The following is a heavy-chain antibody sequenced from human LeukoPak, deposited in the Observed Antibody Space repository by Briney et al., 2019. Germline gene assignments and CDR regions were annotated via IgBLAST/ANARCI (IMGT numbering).Heavy chain of an antibody. CDR3: AKDEDTAMLPYYYFDY. V-gene: IGHV3-23*01. Sequence: EAGGSLRLSCAASGLTFSSYAMSWVRQAPGKGLEWVSAISGSGGSTYYADSVKGRFTISRDNSKNTLYLQMNSLSTEGTAVYYCAKDEDTAMLPYYYFDYWGQGTLVTVSS. D-gene: IGHD5-18*01. J-gene: IGHJ4*02. CDR2: ISGSGGST. CDR1: GLTFSSYA.